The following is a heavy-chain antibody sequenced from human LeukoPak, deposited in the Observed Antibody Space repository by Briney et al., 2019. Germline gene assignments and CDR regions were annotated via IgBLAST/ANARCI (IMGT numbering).Heavy chain of an antibody. CDR1: GYTFTSYG. CDR2: ISAYNGNT. D-gene: IGHD5-24*01. J-gene: IGHJ4*02. Sequence: VASVKVSCKASGYTFTSYGISWVRQAPGQGLEWMGWISAYNGNTNYAQKLQGRVTMTTDTSTSTAYMELRSLRSDDTAVYYCARRRGVEMATIYDYWGQGTLVTVSS. V-gene: IGHV1-18*01. CDR3: ARRRGVEMATIYDY.